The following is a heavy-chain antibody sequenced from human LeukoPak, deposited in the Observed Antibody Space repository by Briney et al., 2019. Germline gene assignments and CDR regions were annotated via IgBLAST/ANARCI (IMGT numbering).Heavy chain of an antibody. D-gene: IGHD4-23*01. CDR3: XXXRYGGNSGGFDY. V-gene: IGHV3-23*01. J-gene: IGHJ4*02. CDR1: GFTFSSYA. CDR2: ISGSGGST. Sequence: GGSLRLSCAASGFTFSSYAMSWVRQAPGKGLEWVSAISGSGGSTYYADSVKGRFTISRDNSKNTLYLQMNSLRAEDTAVYYXXXXRYGGNSGGFDYWGQGTLVTVSS.